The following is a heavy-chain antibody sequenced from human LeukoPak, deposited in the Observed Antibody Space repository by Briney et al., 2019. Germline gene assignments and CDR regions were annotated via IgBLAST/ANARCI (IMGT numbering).Heavy chain of an antibody. D-gene: IGHD1-1*01. CDR3: ASLDKGNDVVFDY. V-gene: IGHV1-2*02. Sequence: ASVTVSCKASGYTFIGYYMHWVRQAPGQGREWMGWINPNSGGTNYAQKFQGRVTMTRDTSISTAYMELSRLRSDDTAVYYCASLDKGNDVVFDYWGQGTLVTVSS. CDR1: GYTFIGYY. J-gene: IGHJ4*02. CDR2: INPNSGGT.